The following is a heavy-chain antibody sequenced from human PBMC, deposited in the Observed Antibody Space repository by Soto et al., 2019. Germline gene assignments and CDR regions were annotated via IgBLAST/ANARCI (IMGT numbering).Heavy chain of an antibody. CDR2: IYYSGST. D-gene: IGHD3-22*01. CDR1: GGSISSSSYY. Sequence: SETLSLTCTVSGGSISSSSYYWGWIRQPPGKGLEWIGYIYYSGSTYYNPSLKSRVTISVDTSKNQFSLKPSSVTAADTAVYYCAIDYYDSSGYYQYYYYGMDVWGQGTTVTVSS. V-gene: IGHV4-39*07. CDR3: AIDYYDSSGYYQYYYYGMDV. J-gene: IGHJ6*02.